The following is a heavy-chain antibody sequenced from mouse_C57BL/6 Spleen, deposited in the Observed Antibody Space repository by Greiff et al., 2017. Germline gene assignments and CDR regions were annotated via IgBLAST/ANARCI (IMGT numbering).Heavy chain of an antibody. CDR1: GYSITSGYY. CDR3: ARSGGNSGWYFDV. CDR2: ISYDGSN. J-gene: IGHJ1*03. V-gene: IGHV3-6*01. Sequence: ESGPGLVKPSQSLSLTCSVTGYSITSGYYWNWIRQFPGNKLEWMGYISYDGSNNYNPSLKNRISITRDTSKNQFFLKLNSVTTEDTATYYCARSGGNSGWYFDVWGTGTTVTVSS. D-gene: IGHD2-1*01.